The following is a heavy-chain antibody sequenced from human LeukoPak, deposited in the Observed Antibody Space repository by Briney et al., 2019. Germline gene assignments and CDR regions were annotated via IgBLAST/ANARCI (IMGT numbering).Heavy chain of an antibody. CDR2: IYYSGST. V-gene: IGHV4-31*03. J-gene: IGHJ5*02. D-gene: IGHD6-6*01. CDR1: DGSISSGGYY. CDR3: ARELSSVFDP. Sequence: SETLSLTCTVSDGSISSGGYYWSWIRQHPGKGLEWIGYIYYSGSTYYNPSLKSRVTISVDTSKNQFSLKLSSVTAADTAVYYCARELSSVFDPWGQGTLVTVSS.